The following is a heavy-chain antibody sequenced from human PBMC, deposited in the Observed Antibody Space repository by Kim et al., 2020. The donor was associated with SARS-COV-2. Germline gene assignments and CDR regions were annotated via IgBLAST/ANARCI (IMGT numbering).Heavy chain of an antibody. CDR1: GFTFSNAW. D-gene: IGHD6-19*01. Sequence: GGSLRLSCAASGFTFSNAWMSWVRQAPGKGLEWVGRIKSKTDGGTTDYAAPVKGRFTISRDDSKNTLYLQMNSLKTEDTAVYYCTTVPGGSSGWDLDYWGQGTLVTVSS. CDR2: IKSKTDGGTT. J-gene: IGHJ4*02. V-gene: IGHV3-15*01. CDR3: TTVPGGSSGWDLDY.